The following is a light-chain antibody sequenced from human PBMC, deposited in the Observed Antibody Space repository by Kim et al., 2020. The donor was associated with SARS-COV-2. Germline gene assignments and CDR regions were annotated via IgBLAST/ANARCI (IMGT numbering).Light chain of an antibody. CDR1: SSDVGGYNS. J-gene: IGLJ1*01. CDR2: DVT. CDR3: SSYSGSTFYV. V-gene: IGLV2-14*03. Sequence: QSALTQPASVSGSPGQSITISCTGTSSDVGGYNSVSWYQQHPGKAPKLMIYDVTNRPSGVSNRFSGSKSGNTASLTISGLQAEDEADYYCSSYSGSTFYVFGAGTKVTVL.